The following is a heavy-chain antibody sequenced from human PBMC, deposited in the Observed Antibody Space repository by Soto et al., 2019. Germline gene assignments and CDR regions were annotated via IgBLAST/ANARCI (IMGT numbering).Heavy chain of an antibody. CDR1: GYAFGGYA. CDR2: VSAYSGHT. J-gene: IGHJ4*02. Sequence: HVQLVQSGAEVKKPGASVKVSCKASGYAFGGYAISWVRQAPGQGLEWMGWVSAYSGHTDYAQNLQGRVSMTTETSTSTAYMELGSLTSEDTAVYYCARPSGSYGDYAWSLAYWGQGTLVTVSS. D-gene: IGHD4-17*01. CDR3: ARPSGSYGDYAWSLAY. V-gene: IGHV1-18*04.